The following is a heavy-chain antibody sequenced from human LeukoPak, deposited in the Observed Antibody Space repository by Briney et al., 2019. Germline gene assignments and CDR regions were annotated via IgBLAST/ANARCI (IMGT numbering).Heavy chain of an antibody. Sequence: ASVKVSCKTSGSTFTGYYMHWVRQAAGQGLEWMGWINPNSSVTNYAQRFQGRVTMTRDTSISAAYMELRWLTSDDTAVYYCARERGGNSPFDSWGQGTLVTVSS. CDR3: ARERGGNSPFDS. D-gene: IGHD4-23*01. CDR1: GSTFTGYY. CDR2: INPNSSVT. V-gene: IGHV1-2*02. J-gene: IGHJ4*02.